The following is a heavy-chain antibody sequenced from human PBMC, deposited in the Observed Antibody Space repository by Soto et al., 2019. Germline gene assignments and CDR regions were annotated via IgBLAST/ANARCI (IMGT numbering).Heavy chain of an antibody. CDR2: ISYDGSNK. CDR3: AKESRYCSGGSCYSGSYFDY. D-gene: IGHD2-15*01. V-gene: IGHV3-30*18. CDR1: GFTLSSYA. Sequence: QVPLVESGGGVVQPGRSLRLSCAASGFTLSSYAMHWVRQAPGKGLEWVALISYDGSNKYYADSVKGRFTISRDNSKNTLYLQMNSLGAEDTALYYCAKESRYCSGGSCYSGSYFDYWGQGTLVTVSS. J-gene: IGHJ4*02.